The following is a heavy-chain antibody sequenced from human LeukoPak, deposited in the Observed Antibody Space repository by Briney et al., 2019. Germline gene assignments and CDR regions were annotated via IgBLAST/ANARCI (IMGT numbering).Heavy chain of an antibody. D-gene: IGHD6-19*01. J-gene: IGHJ6*02. CDR3: AKDTGSGWYRGDYYYGMDV. V-gene: IGHV3-9*01. CDR1: GFTFDDYA. CDR2: ISWNSGSI. Sequence: GGSLRLSCAASGFTFDDYAMHWVRQAPGKGLEWVSGISWNSGSIGYADSAKGRFTISRDNAKNSLYLQMNSLRAEDTALYYCAKDTGSGWYRGDYYYGMDVWGQGTTVTVSS.